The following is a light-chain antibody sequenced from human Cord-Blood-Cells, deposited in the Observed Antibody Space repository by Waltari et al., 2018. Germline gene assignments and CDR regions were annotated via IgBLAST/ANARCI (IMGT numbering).Light chain of an antibody. CDR2: DVS. J-gene: IGLJ3*02. V-gene: IGLV2-11*01. CDR3: CSYAGSSWV. Sequence: QSALTQPRSVSGSPGQSVTIPCTGTSSDVGGYHYVSWYQQHPGKAPKLMIYDVSKRPSGVPDRFSGSKSGNTASLTISGLQAEDEADYYCCSYAGSSWVFGGGTKLTVL. CDR1: SSDVGGYHY.